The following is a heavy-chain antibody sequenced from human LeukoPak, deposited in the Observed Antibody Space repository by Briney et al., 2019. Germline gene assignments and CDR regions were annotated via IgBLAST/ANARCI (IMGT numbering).Heavy chain of an antibody. V-gene: IGHV4-39*01. CDR3: ASQRELLWFGELFGAFDI. CDR2: IYYSGST. CDR1: GGSISNSSYY. J-gene: IGHJ3*02. Sequence: PSETLSLTCTVSGGSISNSSYYWGWIRQPPGKGLEWIGSIYYSGSTYYNPSLKSRVTISVDTSKNQFSLKLSSVTAADTAVYYCASQRELLWFGELFGAFDIWGQGTMVTVSS. D-gene: IGHD3-10*01.